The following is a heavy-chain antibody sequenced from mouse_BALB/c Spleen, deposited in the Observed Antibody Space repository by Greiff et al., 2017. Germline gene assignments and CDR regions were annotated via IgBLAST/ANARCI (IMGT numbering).Heavy chain of an antibody. V-gene: IGHV1-5*01. CDR3: TRFYGNYEGTWFAY. CDR2: IYPGNSDT. Sequence: VQLKQSGTVLARPGASVKMSCKASGYSFTSYWMHWVKQRPGQGLEWIGAIYPGNSDTSYNQKFKGKAKLTAVTSASTAYMELSSLTNEDSAVYYCTRFYGNYEGTWFAYWGQGTLVTVSA. D-gene: IGHD2-1*01. CDR1: GYSFTSYW. J-gene: IGHJ3*01.